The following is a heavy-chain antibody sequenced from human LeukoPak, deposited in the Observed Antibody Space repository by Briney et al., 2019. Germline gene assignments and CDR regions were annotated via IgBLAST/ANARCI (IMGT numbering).Heavy chain of an antibody. V-gene: IGHV5-51*01. J-gene: IGHJ5*02. Sequence: GESLKISCKVSGDSLTTYWIGWVRQVPGEGLEWMGIVGPDDSDLQYSPSLQGHVIISVDKSINTVYLQWSSLRASDTAMYYCARRLRSNLHMPNWFDPWGQGTLVSVSS. CDR3: ARRLRSNLHMPNWFDP. CDR2: VGPDDSDL. D-gene: IGHD4-17*01. CDR1: GDSLTTYW.